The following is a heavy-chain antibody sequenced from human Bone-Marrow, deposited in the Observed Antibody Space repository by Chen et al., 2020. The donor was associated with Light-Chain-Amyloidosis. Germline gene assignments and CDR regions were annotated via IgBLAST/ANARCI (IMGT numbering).Heavy chain of an antibody. D-gene: IGHD5-12*01. V-gene: IGHV5-51*01. CDR2: IYPDDSDA. CDR3: ARRRDGYNFDY. CDR1: GYTFPNYW. Sequence: EVQLEQSGPEVQKPGESLKISCKGYGYTFPNYWIGWVRQMPGKGLEWMGGIYPDDSDARYSPSFEGEVTISADKSITTAYLQWRSLKASDTAMYYCARRRDGYNFDYWGQGTLVTVSS. J-gene: IGHJ4*02.